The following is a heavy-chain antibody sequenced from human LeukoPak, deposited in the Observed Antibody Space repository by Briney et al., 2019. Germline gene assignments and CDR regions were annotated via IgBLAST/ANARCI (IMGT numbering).Heavy chain of an antibody. J-gene: IGHJ3*02. CDR2: IYYTGRT. Sequence: RPSETLSLTCTVSGDSFSRNTYSWGWIRQPPGKGLEWIGSIYYTGRTFYNPSLKSRVTISVDTSKNQFSLKLSSVTAADTAVYYCARRGSMGGSFVGAFDIWGQVTMVTVSS. CDR3: ARRGSMGGSFVGAFDI. CDR1: GDSFSRNTYS. V-gene: IGHV4-39*01. D-gene: IGHD1-26*01.